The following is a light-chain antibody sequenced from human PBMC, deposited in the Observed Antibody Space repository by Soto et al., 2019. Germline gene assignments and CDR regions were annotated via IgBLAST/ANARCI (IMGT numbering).Light chain of an antibody. V-gene: IGLV2-23*01. CDR2: EGI. CDR3: CSYVGATTYV. Sequence: QSVLTQPASVSGSPGQSITISCTGTSSTGGGCNVVSWYQQHPGKAPKVIIYEGIKRPSGVSNRFSGSNSGSTASLTISGLQAADEADYSCCSYVGATTYVFGTGTKVTVL. J-gene: IGLJ1*01. CDR1: SSTGGGCNV.